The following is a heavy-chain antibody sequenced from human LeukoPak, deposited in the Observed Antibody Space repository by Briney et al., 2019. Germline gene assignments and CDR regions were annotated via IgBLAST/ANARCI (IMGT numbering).Heavy chain of an antibody. J-gene: IGHJ4*02. CDR2: IYYSGST. CDR3: ARRNVGYRSGQLDY. D-gene: IGHD6-19*01. V-gene: IGHV4-59*01. CDR1: GGSISSYY. Sequence: SETLSLTCTVSGGSISSYYWSWIRQPPGKGLEWIGYIYYSGSTNYDPSLKSRVTISVDTSKNQFSLKLSSVTAADTAVYYCARRNVGYRSGQLDYWGQGTLVTVSS.